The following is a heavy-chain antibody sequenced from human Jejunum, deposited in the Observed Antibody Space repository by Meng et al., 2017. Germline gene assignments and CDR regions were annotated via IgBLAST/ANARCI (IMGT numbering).Heavy chain of an antibody. J-gene: IGHJ3*02. CDR3: ARAYCSGGSCYTDGAYDI. V-gene: IGHV6-1*01. Sequence: SQTLSLTCAISGDRVSSNSAAWNWIRQSPSRGLEWLGRTYYRSKWYNDYAVSVKSRITINPDTSKNQFSLQLNSVTPEDTAVYYCARAYCSGGSCYTDGAYDIWGQGTMVTVSS. CDR2: TYYRSKWYN. CDR1: GDRVSSNSAA. D-gene: IGHD2-15*01.